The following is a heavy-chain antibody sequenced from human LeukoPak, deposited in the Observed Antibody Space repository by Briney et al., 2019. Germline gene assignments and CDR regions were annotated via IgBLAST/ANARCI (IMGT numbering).Heavy chain of an antibody. CDR2: INAGNGNT. V-gene: IGHV1-3*01. CDR1: GYTFTSYA. CDR3: ASGTSPYYYYYYMDV. D-gene: IGHD2-2*01. J-gene: IGHJ6*03. Sequence: ASVKVSCKASGYTFTSYAMHWVRQAPGQRLEWMGWINAGNGNTKYSQKFQGRVTITRDTSASTAYMELSSLRSEDTAVYYCASGTSPYYYYYYMDVWGKGTTVTVSS.